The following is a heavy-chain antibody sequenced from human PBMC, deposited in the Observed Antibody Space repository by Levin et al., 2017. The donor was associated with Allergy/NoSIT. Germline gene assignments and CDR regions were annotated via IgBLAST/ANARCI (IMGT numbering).Heavy chain of an antibody. V-gene: IGHV3-30*18. D-gene: IGHD6-19*01. Sequence: GGSLRLSCAASGFTFSSYGMHWVRQAPGKGLEWVAVISYDGSNKYYADSVKGRFTISRDNSKNTLYLQMNSLRAEDTAVYYCAKLGGIAVADNGGAFDYWGQGTLVTVSS. CDR2: ISYDGSNK. J-gene: IGHJ4*02. CDR3: AKLGGIAVADNGGAFDY. CDR1: GFTFSSYG.